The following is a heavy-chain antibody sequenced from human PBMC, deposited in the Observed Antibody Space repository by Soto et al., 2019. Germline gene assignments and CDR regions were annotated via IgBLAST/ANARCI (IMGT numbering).Heavy chain of an antibody. CDR1: GGTFSSYA. CDR3: ARDLSSLTDY. Sequence: QVQLVQSGAEVKKPGSSVKVSCKASGGTFSSYAISWVRQAPGPGLDGMGGIIPSFGTANYAQRLQGGVTITADDSTGTAYMELSSLRSEDKAVYYCARDLSSLTDYWGQGTLVSVSS. V-gene: IGHV1-69*01. CDR2: IIPSFGTA. J-gene: IGHJ4*02. D-gene: IGHD3-10*01.